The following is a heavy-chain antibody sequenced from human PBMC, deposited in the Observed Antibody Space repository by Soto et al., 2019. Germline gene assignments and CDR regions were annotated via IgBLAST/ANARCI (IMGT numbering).Heavy chain of an antibody. CDR2: IWYDGSNK. CDR1: GFTFNTYG. D-gene: IGHD2-15*01. Sequence: SLRLSCTTSGFTFNTYGMHWVRQAPGKGLEWVAIIWYDGSNKYYADSVKGRFTISRDNSRNTLYLQMDSLRAEDTALYYCARADCTGAYCYSWPFNYGVDVWGQGTTVTV. CDR3: ARADCTGAYCYSWPFNYGVDV. V-gene: IGHV3-33*08. J-gene: IGHJ6*02.